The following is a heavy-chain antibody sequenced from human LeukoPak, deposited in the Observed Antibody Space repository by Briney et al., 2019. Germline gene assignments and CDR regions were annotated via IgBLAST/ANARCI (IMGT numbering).Heavy chain of an antibody. CDR2: IYYSGT. Sequence: PSETLSLTCTVSGGSISSSNYYWGWIRQPPGKGLEWIGSIYYSGTSYNSSLKSRVTISVNTSKKQFSLKLSSVTAADTAVYFCASSSYYFYFDSWGQGTLVTVSS. J-gene: IGHJ4*02. CDR1: GGSISSSNYY. D-gene: IGHD3-22*01. CDR3: ASSSYYFYFDS. V-gene: IGHV4-39*01.